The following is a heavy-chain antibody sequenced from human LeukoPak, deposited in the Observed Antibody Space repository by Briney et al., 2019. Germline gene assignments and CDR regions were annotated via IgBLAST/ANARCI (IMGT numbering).Heavy chain of an antibody. CDR2: ISAFNGIT. D-gene: IGHD2-15*01. Sequence: ASVTVSCKASGYIFTNYGITWVRQAPGQGLEWMGWISAFNGITDYAQNLQGRVTMTTDTSTTTAYMELRSLRSDDTAVYYCAREGRYCSGGSCYSSEPYFDYWGQGTLVTVFS. J-gene: IGHJ4*02. V-gene: IGHV1-18*01. CDR3: AREGRYCSGGSCYSSEPYFDY. CDR1: GYIFTNYG.